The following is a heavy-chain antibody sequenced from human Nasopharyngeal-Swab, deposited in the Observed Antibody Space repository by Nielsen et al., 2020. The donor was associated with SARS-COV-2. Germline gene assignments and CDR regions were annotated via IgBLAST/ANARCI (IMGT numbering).Heavy chain of an antibody. J-gene: IGHJ4*02. D-gene: IGHD6-13*01. Sequence: SETLSLTCTVSGGSISSYYWSWIRQPPGKGLAWIGYIYYSGSTNYNPSLKSRVTISVDTSKNQFSLKLSSVTAADTAVYYCARALEGYTSSWFFDYWGQGTLVTVSS. CDR3: ARALEGYTSSWFFDY. V-gene: IGHV4-59*01. CDR2: IYYSGST. CDR1: GGSISSYY.